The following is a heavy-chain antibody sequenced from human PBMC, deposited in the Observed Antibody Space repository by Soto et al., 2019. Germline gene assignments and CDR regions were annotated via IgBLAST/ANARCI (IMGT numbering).Heavy chain of an antibody. J-gene: IGHJ3*02. Sequence: EVQLVESGGGLVKPGGSLRLSCAASGFTFSNAWMSWVRQAPGKGLEWVGRIKSKTDGGTTDYAAPVKGRFTISRDDSKNTLSLQMNSLKTEDTAVYYCTTDSGSYYDILTGYYVGGGDQDAFDIWGQGTMVTVSS. CDR3: TTDSGSYYDILTGYYVGGGDQDAFDI. CDR2: IKSKTDGGTT. D-gene: IGHD3-9*01. V-gene: IGHV3-15*01. CDR1: GFTFSNAW.